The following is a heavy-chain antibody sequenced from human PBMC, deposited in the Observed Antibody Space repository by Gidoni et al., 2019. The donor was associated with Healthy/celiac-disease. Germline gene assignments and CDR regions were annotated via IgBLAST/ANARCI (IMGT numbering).Heavy chain of an antibody. Sequence: QGQLGQSGAEVKKPGASGKDSCKASGDACTGYYMHWVRQAPGQGLEWRGWINPNSGGTNYAQKFPGRVTMTRDTSISTAYMELSRLRSDDTAVYYCARGNMLIKQVLAYWGQGTLVTVSS. D-gene: IGHD3-10*02. CDR1: GDACTGYY. J-gene: IGHJ4*02. CDR2: INPNSGGT. V-gene: IGHV1-2*02. CDR3: ARGNMLIKQVLAY.